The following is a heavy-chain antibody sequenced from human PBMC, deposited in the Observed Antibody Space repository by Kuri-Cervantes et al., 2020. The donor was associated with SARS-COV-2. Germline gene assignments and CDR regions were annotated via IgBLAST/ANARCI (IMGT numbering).Heavy chain of an antibody. D-gene: IGHD2-2*01. CDR3: TGERACSSASCFFYFYYYMDV. Sequence: GESLKISCAASGFTFSSYSMNWVRQAPGKGLEWVSHISSSSSTIYYADSVKGRFTISRDNAKNSLYLQMNSLRAEDTAVYYCTGERACSSASCFFYFYYYMDVWGRGTTVTVSS. J-gene: IGHJ6*03. CDR2: ISSSSSTI. V-gene: IGHV3-48*04. CDR1: GFTFSSYS.